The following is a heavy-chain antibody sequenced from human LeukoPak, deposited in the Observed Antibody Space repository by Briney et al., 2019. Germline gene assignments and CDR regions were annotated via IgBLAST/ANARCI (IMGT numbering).Heavy chain of an antibody. CDR2: IYYSGNT. CDR1: GDSISSYY. J-gene: IGHJ4*02. V-gene: IGHV4-59*01. CDR3: ARDGGSYSFDY. D-gene: IGHD1-26*01. Sequence: SETLSLTCTVSGDSISSYYWSSLRQPPGKGLGWIGYIYYSGNTNYNPSLKSRVTISVDTSKNQFSLKLSSVTAADTAVYYCARDGGSYSFDYWGQGTRVAVAS.